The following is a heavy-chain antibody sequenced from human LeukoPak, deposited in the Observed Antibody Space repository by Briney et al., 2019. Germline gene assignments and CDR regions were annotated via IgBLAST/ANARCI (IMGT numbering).Heavy chain of an antibody. CDR1: GFTFSDYN. CDR3: ARVRAVLGAFDI. V-gene: IGHV3-11*04. J-gene: IGHJ3*02. Sequence: GSLRLSCAASGFTFSDYNMRWIRQAPGKGLEWVSSISRSGSTKYYADSVKGRFTISRDNAKNSLYLQMNSLRAEDTAVYYCARVRAVLGAFDIWGQGTMVTVSS. D-gene: IGHD6-19*01. CDR2: ISRSGSTK.